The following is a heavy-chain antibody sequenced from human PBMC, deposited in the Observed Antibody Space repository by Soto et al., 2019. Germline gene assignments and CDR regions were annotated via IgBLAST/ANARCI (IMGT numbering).Heavy chain of an antibody. V-gene: IGHV4-31*03. D-gene: IGHD2-2*01. CDR2: IYYSGST. CDR1: GGSISSGGYY. CDR3: ARARRTVVPAALDY. J-gene: IGHJ4*02. Sequence: QVQLQESGPGLVKPSQTLSLTCTVSGGSISSGGYYWSWIRQHPGKGLEWIGYIYYSGSTYYNPSPKSRFTIAVDTSKNHFSLKLSSVTAADTAVYYCARARRTVVPAALDYWGQGTLVTVSS.